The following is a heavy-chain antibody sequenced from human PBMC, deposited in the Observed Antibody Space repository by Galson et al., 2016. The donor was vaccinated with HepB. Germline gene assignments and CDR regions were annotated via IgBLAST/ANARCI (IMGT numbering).Heavy chain of an antibody. V-gene: IGHV3-21*01. Sequence: SLRLSCAASGFNFNTYDMNWVRQAPGKGLEWVSYIGRTSSYIYYADSVRGRFTISRDNAKNSLFLQLNSLRAADTAIYYCARDMAGYDWVDFWGLGTLVTVSS. D-gene: IGHD5-12*01. CDR2: IGRTSSYI. CDR3: ARDMAGYDWVDF. CDR1: GFNFNTYD. J-gene: IGHJ4*02.